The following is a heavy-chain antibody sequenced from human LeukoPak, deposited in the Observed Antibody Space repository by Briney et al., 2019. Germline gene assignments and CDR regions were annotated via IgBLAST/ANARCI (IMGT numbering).Heavy chain of an antibody. CDR1: GFTFSSYA. V-gene: IGHV3-23*01. CDR2: ISGSGGST. Sequence: GGSLRLSCAASGFTFSSYAMSWVRQAPGKGLEWVSAISGSGGSTYYADSVKGRFTISRDNSKNTLYLQMNSLRAEDTAVYYCAKVLRWAYYDSNGDFDYWGQGTLVTVSS. CDR3: AKVLRWAYYDSNGDFDY. J-gene: IGHJ4*02. D-gene: IGHD3-22*01.